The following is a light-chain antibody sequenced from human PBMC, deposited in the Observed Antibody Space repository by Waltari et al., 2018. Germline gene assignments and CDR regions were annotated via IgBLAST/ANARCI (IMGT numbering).Light chain of an antibody. CDR1: ESVSFFGINL. J-gene: IGKJ1*01. CDR3: VQSKDSPPT. Sequence: DIVLTQSPASLAVSPGQRATITCRASESVSFFGINLIHWYQQKPGQPPKLLVYPASNKDTGVPARFSGSGSETDFTLTINPVEADDAADYYCVQSKDSPPTFGQGTKVEIK. CDR2: PAS. V-gene: IGKV4-1*01.